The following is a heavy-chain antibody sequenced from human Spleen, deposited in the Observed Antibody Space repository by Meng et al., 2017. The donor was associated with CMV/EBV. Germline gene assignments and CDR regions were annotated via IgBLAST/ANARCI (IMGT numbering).Heavy chain of an antibody. CDR2: ISRSTNIV. V-gene: IGHV3-11*01. Sequence: GESLKISCEASGFTFSDYYMSWIRQVPGKGLEWISYISRSTNIVYYSASVGGRFTISRDNAENSLFLQMNSLRAEDAAVYYCARVNYYDTSGYAFDMWGQGTTVTVSS. CDR3: ARVNYYDTSGYAFDM. J-gene: IGHJ3*02. CDR1: GFTFSDYY. D-gene: IGHD3-22*01.